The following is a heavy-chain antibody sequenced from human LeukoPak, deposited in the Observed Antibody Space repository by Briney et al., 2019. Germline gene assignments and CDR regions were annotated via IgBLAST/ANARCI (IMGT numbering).Heavy chain of an antibody. J-gene: IGHJ4*02. CDR1: GFTFSSYS. V-gene: IGHV3-21*01. CDR2: ISSSSSYI. CDR3: AREAYCSSTSCPYFDY. D-gene: IGHD2-2*01. Sequence: GGSLRLSCAASGFTFSSYSMNWVRQAPGKGLEWVSSISSSSSYIYYADSVKGRFTISRDNAKNSLYLQMNSLRAEDTAVYHCAREAYCSSTSCPYFDYWGQGTLVTVSS.